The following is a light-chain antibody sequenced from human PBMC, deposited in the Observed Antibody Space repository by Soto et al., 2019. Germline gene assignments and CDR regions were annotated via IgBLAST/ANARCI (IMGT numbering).Light chain of an antibody. V-gene: IGLV2-8*01. J-gene: IGLJ1*01. Sequence: QSALTQPPSASGSPGQSVTISCTGTSSDVGGYNYVSWYQQHPGKAPKLMIYEVSKRPSGVPDRFSGSTSGNTASLTVSGHQADDEADYYCSSYAGSNNYVFGTGTKVTVL. CDR2: EVS. CDR1: SSDVGGYNY. CDR3: SSYAGSNNYV.